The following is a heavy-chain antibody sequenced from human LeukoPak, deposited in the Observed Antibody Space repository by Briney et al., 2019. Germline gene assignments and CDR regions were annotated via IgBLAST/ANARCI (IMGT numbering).Heavy chain of an antibody. J-gene: IGHJ4*02. V-gene: IGHV3-48*01. Sequence: GGSLRLSYAASGFTFSSYSMNWVRQAPGKGLEWVSYISSSGTTIYYADSVKGRFTISRDNAKNSVYLQMNSLRADDTAVYYCAQHFDSWGQGTLVTVSS. CDR3: AQHFDS. CDR2: ISSSGTTI. D-gene: IGHD2-21*01. CDR1: GFTFSSYS.